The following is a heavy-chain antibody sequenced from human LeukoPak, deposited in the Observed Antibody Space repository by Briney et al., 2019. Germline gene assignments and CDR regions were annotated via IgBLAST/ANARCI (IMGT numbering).Heavy chain of an antibody. D-gene: IGHD3-9*01. CDR1: GGSFSGYY. CDR3: ARGGTLRYFDWLSDAFDI. J-gene: IGHJ3*02. Sequence: SETLSLTCAVYGGSFSGYYWSWIHQPPGKGLEWIGEINHSGSTNYNPSLKSRVTISVDTSKNQFSLKLSSVTAADTAVYYCARGGTLRYFDWLSDAFDIWGQGTMVTVSS. V-gene: IGHV4-34*01. CDR2: INHSGST.